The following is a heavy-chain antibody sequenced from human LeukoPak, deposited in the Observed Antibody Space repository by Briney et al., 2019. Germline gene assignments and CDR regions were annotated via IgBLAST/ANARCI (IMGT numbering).Heavy chain of an antibody. J-gene: IGHJ4*02. D-gene: IGHD5-18*01. V-gene: IGHV1-2*06. CDR2: INPNTGVT. CDR1: GYTFSGHY. CDR3: ARTWIQLFTPGFDL. Sequence: ASVKVSCKASGYTFSGHYLHCVRQAPGQGLEWMGRINPNTGVTQYTENFQGRVTMTGDTSISTAYMELNGLRSDDTAIYYCARTWIQLFTPGFDLWAQGTLVTVSS.